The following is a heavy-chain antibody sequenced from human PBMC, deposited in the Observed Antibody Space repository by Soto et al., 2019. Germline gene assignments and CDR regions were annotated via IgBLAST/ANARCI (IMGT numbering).Heavy chain of an antibody. CDR1: GGSFSGYY. V-gene: IGHV4-34*01. CDR2: INHSGST. CDR3: VREGAAKEFGN. Sequence: PSETLSLTCAVYGGSFSGYYWTWIRQPPGTGLEWIGEINHSGSTNYNPSLKSRVTISVDRSKNQFSLKLSSVTAADTAVYYCVREGAAKEFGNWGQGTPVTVSS. D-gene: IGHD3-16*01. J-gene: IGHJ4*02.